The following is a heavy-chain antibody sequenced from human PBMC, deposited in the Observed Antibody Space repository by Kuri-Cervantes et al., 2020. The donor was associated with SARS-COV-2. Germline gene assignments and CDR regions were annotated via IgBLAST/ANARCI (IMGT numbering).Heavy chain of an antibody. Sequence: SGPTLVKPTQTLTLTCTFSGFSLSTSGMCVSWIRQPPGKALEWLARIDWDDDKYYSTSLKTRLTITKDTSKNQVVLTMTNMDPVDTATYYCAHSWDYYYPMDVWGKGTTVTVSS. CDR1: GFSLSTSGMC. D-gene: IGHD7-27*01. CDR2: IDWDDDK. CDR3: AHSWDYYYPMDV. V-gene: IGHV2-70*12. J-gene: IGHJ6*03.